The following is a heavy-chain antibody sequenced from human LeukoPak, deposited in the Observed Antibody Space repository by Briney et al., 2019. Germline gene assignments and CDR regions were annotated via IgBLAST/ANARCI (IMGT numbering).Heavy chain of an antibody. J-gene: IGHJ4*02. CDR3: ARGRYSYGYCYFDY. CDR2: INHSGST. D-gene: IGHD5-18*01. Sequence: PSETLSLTCAVYGGSFSGYYWSWIRQPPGKGLEWIGEINHSGSTNYNPSLKSRVTISVDTSKNQFSLKLSSVTAADTAVYYCARGRYSYGYCYFDYWGQGTLVTVSS. V-gene: IGHV4-34*01. CDR1: GGSFSGYY.